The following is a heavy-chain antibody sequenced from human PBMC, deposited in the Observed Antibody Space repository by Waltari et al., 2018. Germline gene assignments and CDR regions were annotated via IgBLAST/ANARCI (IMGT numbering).Heavy chain of an antibody. CDR2: IYYSGST. D-gene: IGHD3-16*01. CDR1: GGSISSYY. J-gene: IGHJ6*03. V-gene: IGHV4-59*01. CDR3: ARSRFYYYYYYMDV. Sequence: QVQLQESGPGLVKPSETLSLTCTVSGGSISSYYWRWIRQPPGKGLEWIGYIYYSGSTNYNPSLKSRVTISVDTSKNQFSLKLSSVTAADTAVYYCARSRFYYYYYYMDVWGKGTTVTVSS.